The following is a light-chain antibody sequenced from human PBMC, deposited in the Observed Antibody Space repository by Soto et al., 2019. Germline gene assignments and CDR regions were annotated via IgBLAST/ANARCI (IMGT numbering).Light chain of an antibody. CDR1: SSDVGNYNL. Sequence: QSVLPQPACVSGSPGQSITISCTGTSSDVGNYNLVSWYQHHPGKAPKLLIYDGSQRPSGVSNRFSGSKSGDTASLTISGPQPEDEADYYCCSYAISNTYIFGTGTKVTVL. CDR2: DGS. J-gene: IGLJ1*01. CDR3: CSYAISNTYI. V-gene: IGLV2-23*01.